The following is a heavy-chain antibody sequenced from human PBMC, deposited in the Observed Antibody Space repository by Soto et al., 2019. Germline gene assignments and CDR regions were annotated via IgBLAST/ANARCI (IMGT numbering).Heavy chain of an antibody. Sequence: PSETLSLTCKLSGGSITSGSYYWSWIRQLPGKGLEWLACITYAGTSDYNPSLKSRLTISLDASKNQVSLWLTSMTAADTAVYYCAIGGGNTVIEDTFDIWRQGTVVTVPS. D-gene: IGHD2-21*01. V-gene: IGHV4-31*03. J-gene: IGHJ3*02. CDR3: AIGGGNTVIEDTFDI. CDR1: GGSITSGSYY. CDR2: ITYAGTS.